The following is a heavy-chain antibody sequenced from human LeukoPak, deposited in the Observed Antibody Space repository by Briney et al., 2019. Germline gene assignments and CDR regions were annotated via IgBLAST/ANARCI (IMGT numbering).Heavy chain of an antibody. J-gene: IGHJ4*02. CDR3: ARLHSSGWYYFDY. CDR2: IIPIFGTA. CDR1: GGTFSSNV. Sequence: SVKVSCKASGGTFSSNVISWVRQALEQGLEGMGGIIPIFGTANYAQKFQGRVTITTDESTSTAYMELSSLRSEDTAVYYCARLHSSGWYYFDYWGQGTLVTVSS. V-gene: IGHV1-69*05. D-gene: IGHD6-19*01.